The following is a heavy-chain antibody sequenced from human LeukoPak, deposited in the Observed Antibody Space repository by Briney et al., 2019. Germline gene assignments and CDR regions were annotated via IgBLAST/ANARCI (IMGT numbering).Heavy chain of an antibody. CDR2: ISGSGVTA. J-gene: IGHJ4*02. CDR3: AKEAPYCGGDCYGVFDY. CDR1: GFTFRNYV. V-gene: IGHV3-23*01. Sequence: GGSLRLSCAASGFTFRNYVISWVRQAPGKGLEWVSGISGSGVTAYYADSVKGRFTISRDSSKNTLYLQMNSLRADDTAVCYCAKEAPYCGGDCYGVFDYWGQGNLVTVSS. D-gene: IGHD2-21*02.